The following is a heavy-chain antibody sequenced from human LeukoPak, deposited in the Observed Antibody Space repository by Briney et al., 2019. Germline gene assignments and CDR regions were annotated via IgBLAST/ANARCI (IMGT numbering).Heavy chain of an antibody. CDR2: INSDGSST. CDR3: ARDVFDIVVVPAAISWFDP. D-gene: IGHD2-2*02. J-gene: IGHJ5*02. CDR1: GFTFSSYW. Sequence: AGGSLRLSCAASGFTFSSYWMHWVRQAPGKGLVWVSRINSDGSSTSYADSVKGRFTISRDNAKNTLCLQMNSLRAEDTAVYYCARDVFDIVVVPAAISWFDPWGQGTLVTVSS. V-gene: IGHV3-74*01.